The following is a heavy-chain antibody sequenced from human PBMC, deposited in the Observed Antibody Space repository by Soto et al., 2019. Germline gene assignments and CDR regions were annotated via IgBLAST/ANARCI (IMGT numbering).Heavy chain of an antibody. Sequence: SETLSLTCTVSGGSISSSSYYWGWIRQPPGKGLEWIGSIYYSGSTYYNPSLKSRVTISVDTSKNQFSLKLSSVTAADTAVYYCARHRTTMVRGVIILIGWFDPWGQGTLVTVSS. CDR3: ARHRTTMVRGVIILIGWFDP. CDR1: GGSISSSSYY. D-gene: IGHD3-10*01. V-gene: IGHV4-39*01. CDR2: IYYSGST. J-gene: IGHJ5*02.